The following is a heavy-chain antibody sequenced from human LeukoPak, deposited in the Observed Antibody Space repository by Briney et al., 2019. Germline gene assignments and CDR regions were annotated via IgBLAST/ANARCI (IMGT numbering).Heavy chain of an antibody. CDR3: ARVYYDFWSGSKGLDY. V-gene: IGHV4-59*11. D-gene: IGHD3-3*01. CDR1: GVSIGNHH. CDR2: VFYSGST. J-gene: IGHJ4*02. Sequence: SETLSLTCSVSGVSIGNHHWNWIRQPPGKGLEWIGYVFYSGSTNYNPSLNSRVTLSVDTSKNQFSLKLSSVTAADTAVYYCARVYYDFWSGSKGLDYWGQGTLVTVSS.